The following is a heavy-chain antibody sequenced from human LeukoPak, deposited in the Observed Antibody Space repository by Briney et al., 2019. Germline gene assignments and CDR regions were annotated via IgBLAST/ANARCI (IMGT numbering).Heavy chain of an antibody. D-gene: IGHD4-17*01. V-gene: IGHV3-66*01. Sequence: GGPLRLSCAASGFTVSTNYMSWVRQAPGKGLEWVSLIYSGGGTYYADSVKGRFTISRDNSRNTLSLQMNSLRVDDTAVYYCARGFRSVTTWGYFDYWGQGALVTVSS. CDR3: ARGFRSVTTWGYFDY. CDR2: IYSGGGT. CDR1: GFTVSTNY. J-gene: IGHJ4*02.